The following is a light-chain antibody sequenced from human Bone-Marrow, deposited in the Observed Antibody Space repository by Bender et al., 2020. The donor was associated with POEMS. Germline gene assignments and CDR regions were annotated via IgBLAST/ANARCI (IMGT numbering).Light chain of an antibody. V-gene: IGLV2-18*02. J-gene: IGLJ3*02. CDR3: CSYAGSVWV. Sequence: QSALTQPPSVSGSPGQSVTISCTGTSRDIGNYNRVSWYQQPPGTAPKVLIYEVSNRPSGVPDRFSGSKSGNTASLTISGLQAEDEGDYYCCSYAGSVWVFGGGTKVTVL. CDR1: SRDIGNYNR. CDR2: EVS.